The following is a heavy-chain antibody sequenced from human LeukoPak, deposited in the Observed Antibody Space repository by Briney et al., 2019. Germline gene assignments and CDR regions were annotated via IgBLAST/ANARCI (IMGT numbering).Heavy chain of an antibody. CDR2: IYSGGST. CDR1: GLTVNSNY. V-gene: IGHV3-53*01. Sequence: GVSLRLSCSASGLTVNSNYKSWVRQAPGKGLEWVSVIYSGGSTYYADSVKGRFTISRDNFKNTLYLQMNSLRAEDTALYYCARVWYSSASRYFDYWGQGTLVTVSS. CDR3: ARVWYSSASRYFDY. J-gene: IGHJ4*02. D-gene: IGHD6-6*01.